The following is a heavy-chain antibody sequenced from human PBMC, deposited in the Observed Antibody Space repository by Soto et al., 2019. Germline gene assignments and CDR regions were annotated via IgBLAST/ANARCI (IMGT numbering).Heavy chain of an antibody. D-gene: IGHD1-26*01. CDR3: ATGTIGGATSFLYYYYGMDV. Sequence: QVQLVESGGGVVQPGRSLRLSCAASGFTFSSYGMHWVRQAPGKGLEWVAVISYDGSNKYYADSVKGRFTISRDNSKNTLYLQMNSLRAEDTAVYYCATGTIGGATSFLYYYYGMDVWGQGTTVTVSS. J-gene: IGHJ6*02. CDR2: ISYDGSNK. V-gene: IGHV3-30*03. CDR1: GFTFSSYG.